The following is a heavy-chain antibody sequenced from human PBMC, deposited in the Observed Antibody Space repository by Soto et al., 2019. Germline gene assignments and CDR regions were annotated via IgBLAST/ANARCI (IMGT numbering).Heavy chain of an antibody. D-gene: IGHD1-26*01. CDR1: SRSISSSSYY. CDR2: IYYSGST. Sequence: SGTLSLTCTVSSRSISSSSYYWGWIRQPPGKGLAWIGSIYYSGSTNYNPSLKSRVTISVDTSKNQFSLKLSSVTAADTAVYYCARILGASLDYWGQGTLVTVSS. V-gene: IGHV4-39*07. J-gene: IGHJ4*02. CDR3: ARILGASLDY.